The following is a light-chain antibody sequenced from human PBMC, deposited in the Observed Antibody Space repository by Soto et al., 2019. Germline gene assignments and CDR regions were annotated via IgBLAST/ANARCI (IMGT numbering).Light chain of an antibody. CDR3: SSYTSSVYV. CDR1: SSDVGGYNY. CDR2: DVS. J-gene: IGLJ1*01. V-gene: IGLV2-14*01. Sequence: QSALTQPASLSGSPGQSITISCTRTSSDVGGYNYVSWYQQHPGKAPKLMIYDVSNRPSGVSNRFSGSKSGNTASLTISGLQAEDEADYYCSSYTSSVYVFGTGTKVTVL.